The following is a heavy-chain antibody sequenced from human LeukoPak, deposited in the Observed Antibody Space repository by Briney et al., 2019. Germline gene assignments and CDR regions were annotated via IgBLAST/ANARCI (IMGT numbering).Heavy chain of an antibody. CDR1: GFTFRKHW. CDR3: ARELSGDVIDS. Sequence: GGSLRLSCVGSGFTFRKHWMTWVRQAPGKGLEWVANIKEEGSEENYVDSVKGRFTIYRDNAKKSVYLRMNSPRAEDTAVYYCARELSGDVIDSWGQGTLVTVSS. CDR2: IKEEGSEE. J-gene: IGHJ5*01. V-gene: IGHV3-7*01. D-gene: IGHD5-24*01.